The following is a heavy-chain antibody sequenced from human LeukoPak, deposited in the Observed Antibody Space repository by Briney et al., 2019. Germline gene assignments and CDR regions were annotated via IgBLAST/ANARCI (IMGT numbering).Heavy chain of an antibody. CDR1: GFTFSSYG. CDR3: AGRNGY. J-gene: IGHJ4*02. D-gene: IGHD1-1*01. Sequence: GGSLRLSRAASGFTFSSYGMHWVRQAPGKGLEWVAVISYDGSNKYYADSVKGRFTISRDNSKNTLYLQMNSLRAEDTAVYYCAGRNGYWGQGTLVTVSS. V-gene: IGHV3-30*03. CDR2: ISYDGSNK.